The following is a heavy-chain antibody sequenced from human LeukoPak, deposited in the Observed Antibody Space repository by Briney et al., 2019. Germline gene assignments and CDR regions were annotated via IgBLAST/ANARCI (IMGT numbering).Heavy chain of an antibody. CDR2: INPNSGGT. CDR1: GYTFTGYY. J-gene: IGHJ4*02. Sequence: ASVKVSCKASGYTFTGYYMHWVRRAPGQGLEWMGWINPNSGGTNYAQKFQGRVTMTRDTSISTAYMELSRLRSDDTAVYYCARDIVVVPAAEPFDYWGQGTLVTVSS. CDR3: ARDIVVVPAAEPFDY. V-gene: IGHV1-2*02. D-gene: IGHD2-2*01.